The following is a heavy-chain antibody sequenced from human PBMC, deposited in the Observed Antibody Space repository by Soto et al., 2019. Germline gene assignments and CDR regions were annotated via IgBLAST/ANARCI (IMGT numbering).Heavy chain of an antibody. V-gene: IGHV4-59*01. D-gene: IGHD3-3*01. CDR2: IYDTGISGYTPST. CDR1: GGSITSSY. J-gene: IGHJ4*02. CDR3: TSLTYYDFWSGYYTGIPPYY. Sequence: PSETLYLTCTVSGGSITSSYWSWIRRPPGKGLEWIAYIYDTGISGYTPSTSYNPSLKSRVTMSVDTSKSQFSLKLTSVTAADTAVYYCTSLTYYDFWSGYYTGIPPYYWGQGTLVTVSS.